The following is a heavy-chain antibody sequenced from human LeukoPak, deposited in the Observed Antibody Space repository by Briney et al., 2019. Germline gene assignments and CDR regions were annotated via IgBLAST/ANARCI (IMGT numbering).Heavy chain of an antibody. D-gene: IGHD2-2*01. CDR2: IIPIFGTA. V-gene: IGHV1-69*01. J-gene: IGHJ6*04. Sequence: GSSVKVSCKAPGGTFSSYAISWVRQAPGQGLEWMGGIIPIFGTANYAQKSQGRVTITADESTSTAYMELSSLRSEDTAVYYCARAPYGRKGHCSSTSCFRFYYYYGMDVWGKGTTVTVSS. CDR1: GGTFSSYA. CDR3: ARAPYGRKGHCSSTSCFRFYYYYGMDV.